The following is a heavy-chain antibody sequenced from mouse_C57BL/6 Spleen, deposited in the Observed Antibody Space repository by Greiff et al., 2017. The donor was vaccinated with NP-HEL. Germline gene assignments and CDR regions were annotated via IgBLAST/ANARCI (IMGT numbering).Heavy chain of an antibody. CDR1: GFNIKNTY. Sequence: EVKLQESVAELVRPGASVKLSCTASGFNIKNTYMHWVKQRPEQGLEWIGRIDPANGNTKYAPKFQGKATITADTSSNTAYLQLSSLTSEDTAIYYCARLGTTVVEGNYFDYWGQGTTLTVSS. J-gene: IGHJ2*01. D-gene: IGHD1-1*01. CDR2: IDPANGNT. CDR3: ARLGTTVVEGNYFDY. V-gene: IGHV14-3*01.